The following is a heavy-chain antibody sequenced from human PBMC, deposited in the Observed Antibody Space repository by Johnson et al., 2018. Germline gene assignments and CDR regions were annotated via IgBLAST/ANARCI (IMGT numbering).Heavy chain of an antibody. CDR1: GGSINSSKW. J-gene: IGHJ3*02. D-gene: IGHD3-10*01. CDR2: VSHSGTT. Sequence: QVQLQESGPGLVEXSGTLSLTCTVSGGSINSSKWWSWVRQPPGKGLEWIGEVSHSGTTNYNPSLTPSPKSRVTMSLDKSRNQFSLKLTSVPAADTAMYSCARDPGPAFGRTDAFDIWGQGTMVNVSS. V-gene: IGHV4-4*02. CDR3: ARDPGPAFGRTDAFDI.